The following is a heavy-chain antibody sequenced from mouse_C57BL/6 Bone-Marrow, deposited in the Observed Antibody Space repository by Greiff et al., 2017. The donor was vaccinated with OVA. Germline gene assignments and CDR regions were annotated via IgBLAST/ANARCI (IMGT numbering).Heavy chain of an antibody. V-gene: IGHV1-15*01. Sequence: QVQLQQSGAELVRPGASVTLSCKASGYTFTDYEMHWVKQTPVHGLEWIGAIDPETGGTAYNQKFKGKAILTADKYSSTAYMALRSLTSEDSAVYYGTRGYSNYYAMDYWGQGTSVTVSS. CDR1: GYTFTDYE. CDR2: IDPETGGT. J-gene: IGHJ4*01. CDR3: TRGYSNYYAMDY. D-gene: IGHD2-5*01.